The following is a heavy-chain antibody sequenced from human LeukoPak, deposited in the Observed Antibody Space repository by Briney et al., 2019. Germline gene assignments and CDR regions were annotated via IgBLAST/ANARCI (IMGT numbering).Heavy chain of an antibody. D-gene: IGHD2-15*01. CDR1: GYTFTDYD. V-gene: IGHV1-8*01. Sequence: ASVKVSCKASGYTFTDYDINWVRQATGQGPEWLGWMNPNSGNTGYVQKFQGRVTMTRDTSIRTAYMELSSLRPEDTAVYYCARSRGGGGISFDYWGQGTLVTVSS. CDR3: ARSRGGGGISFDY. CDR2: MNPNSGNT. J-gene: IGHJ4*02.